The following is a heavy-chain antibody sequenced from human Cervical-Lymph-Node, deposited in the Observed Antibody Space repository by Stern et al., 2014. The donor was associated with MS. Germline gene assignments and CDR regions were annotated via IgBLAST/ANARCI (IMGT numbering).Heavy chain of an antibody. V-gene: IGHV3-30*18. CDR3: AKDTGSYYTHHLDH. CDR2: TSYDADKK. CDR1: GFIFSNYG. D-gene: IGHD1-26*01. J-gene: IGHJ5*02. Sequence: VQLVESGGGVVQPGRALKLSCAMSGFIFSNYGIHCVRQPPGKGLEWVAVTSYDADKKFYCDSVKGRFTIARDGSKNTVYLQMNSLRPEDTAIYYCAKDTGSYYTHHLDHWGQGALVTVSS.